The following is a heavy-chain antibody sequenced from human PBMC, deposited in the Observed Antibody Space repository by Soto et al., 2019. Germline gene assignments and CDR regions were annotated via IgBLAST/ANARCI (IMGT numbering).Heavy chain of an antibody. J-gene: IGHJ5*02. Sequence: SETLSLTCTVSGGSISTSNYYWGWVRQPPGKGLEWIGYVYFSGNTNYNPSLKSRVTISIDTSKNQFSLRLASVTAADTAFYYCGSVRPSGYVLSWGQGTLVTVSS. CDR2: VYFSGNT. D-gene: IGHD6-25*01. CDR1: GGSISTSNYY. V-gene: IGHV4-61*05. CDR3: GSVRPSGYVLS.